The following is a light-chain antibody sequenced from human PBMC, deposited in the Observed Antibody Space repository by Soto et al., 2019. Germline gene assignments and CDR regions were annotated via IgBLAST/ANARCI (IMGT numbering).Light chain of an antibody. CDR3: CSYAGSSTFNV. V-gene: IGLV2-23*03. CDR2: EGS. J-gene: IGLJ1*01. Sequence: SALTRVVYVCRSPCPSNPIINTGTSSDVGSYNLVSWYQQHPGKAPKLMIYEGSKRPSGVSNRFSGSKSGNTASLTISGLQAEDEADYYCCSYAGSSTFNVFGTGTKVTVL. CDR1: SSDVGSYNL.